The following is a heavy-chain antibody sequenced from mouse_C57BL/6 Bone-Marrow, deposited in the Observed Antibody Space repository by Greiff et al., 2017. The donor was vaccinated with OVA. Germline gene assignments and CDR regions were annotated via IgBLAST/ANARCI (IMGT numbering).Heavy chain of an antibody. V-gene: IGHV1-54*01. D-gene: IGHD4-1*01. CDR3: ASANWAYAMDY. Sequence: QVQLQQSGAELVRPGTSVKVSCKASGYAFTNYLIEWVKQRPGQGLEWIGVINPGSGGTNYNEKFKGKATLTAEKSSSTAYMPLSSLTSEDSAVYFWASANWAYAMDYWGQGTSVTVSS. J-gene: IGHJ4*01. CDR2: INPGSGGT. CDR1: GYAFTNYL.